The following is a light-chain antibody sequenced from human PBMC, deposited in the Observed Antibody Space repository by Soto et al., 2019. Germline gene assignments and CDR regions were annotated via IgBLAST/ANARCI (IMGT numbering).Light chain of an antibody. CDR1: QSVSSN. V-gene: IGKV3-15*01. Sequence: EIVMTQSPATLSVSPGERATLSCRASQSVSSNLAWYQQKPGQAPRLLIYAASTRATGIPARFSGSGSGTEFTLTLSSLQSEDVAVYYCQQYSNWPLTFGGGTKMEIK. CDR2: AAS. CDR3: QQYSNWPLT. J-gene: IGKJ4*01.